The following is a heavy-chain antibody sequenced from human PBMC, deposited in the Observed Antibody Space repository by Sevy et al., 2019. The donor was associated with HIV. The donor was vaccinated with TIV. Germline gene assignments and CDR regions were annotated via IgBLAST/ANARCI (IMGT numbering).Heavy chain of an antibody. Sequence: SETLSLTCSVSGAPINNYFWTWIRQPPGKGLEWIGYIYYRGATNYNPSLKGRVTFSQDTSKNQFSLRLTSVTAADTAIYYCARGRDYADPFDSWGQGTLVTVS. J-gene: IGHJ4*02. CDR3: ARGRDYADPFDS. D-gene: IGHD4-17*01. CDR1: GAPINNYF. CDR2: IYYRGAT. V-gene: IGHV4-59*01.